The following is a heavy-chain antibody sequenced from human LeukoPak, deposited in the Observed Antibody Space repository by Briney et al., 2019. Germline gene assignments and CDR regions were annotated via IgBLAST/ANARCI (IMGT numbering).Heavy chain of an antibody. CDR1: AFIFSGHW. J-gene: IGHJ6*02. V-gene: IGHV3-7*03. Sequence: GGSLRLSCEGSAFIFSGHWMNWVRQTPGKGLEWLANIKPDGSEKYYVDSVRGRFTISRDNAKSSVHLQMNGLRAEDTAIYYCARDGHYFAMDVWGQGTTVTVSS. CDR2: IKPDGSEK. CDR3: ARDGHYFAMDV.